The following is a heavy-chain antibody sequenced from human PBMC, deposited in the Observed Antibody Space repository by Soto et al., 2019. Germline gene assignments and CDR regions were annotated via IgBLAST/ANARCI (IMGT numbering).Heavy chain of an antibody. CDR2: ISGSGGST. CDR3: AKDGSSGWPYFYDMDV. D-gene: IGHD6-19*01. V-gene: IGHV3-23*01. J-gene: IGHJ6*02. Sequence: PGGSLRLSCAASGFTFSSYAMSWVRQAPGKGLEWVSAISGSGGSTYYADSVKGRFTISRDNSKNTLYLQMNSLRAEDTAVYYCAKDGSSGWPYFYDMDVWGQGTTVTVSS. CDR1: GFTFSSYA.